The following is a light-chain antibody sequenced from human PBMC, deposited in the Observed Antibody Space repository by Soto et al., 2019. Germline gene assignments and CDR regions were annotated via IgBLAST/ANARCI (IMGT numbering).Light chain of an antibody. V-gene: IGKV1-5*03. CDR3: QQYNSQWT. J-gene: IGKJ1*01. CDR2: KAS. Sequence: DIQMTQSPSTLSASVGDRVTITCRASQSISSWLAWYQQKPGRAPKLLIYKASSLESGVPSRFSGSGSGTEFTLTISSLQLDDLAAYYCQQYNSQWTFGQGTK. CDR1: QSISSW.